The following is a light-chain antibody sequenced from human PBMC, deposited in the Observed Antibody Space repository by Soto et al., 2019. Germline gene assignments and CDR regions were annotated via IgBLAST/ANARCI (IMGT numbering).Light chain of an antibody. Sequence: EIVLTQSPGTLSLSPGERVTLSCRASQSVSSSYLAWYQQKPAPAPRLLIYGASNRATGIPDRFSGSGSGTEFTLTISRLEPEDFAVYYCQQYGGSPPYTFGQGTKLEIK. J-gene: IGKJ2*01. CDR3: QQYGGSPPYT. V-gene: IGKV3-20*01. CDR1: QSVSSSY. CDR2: GAS.